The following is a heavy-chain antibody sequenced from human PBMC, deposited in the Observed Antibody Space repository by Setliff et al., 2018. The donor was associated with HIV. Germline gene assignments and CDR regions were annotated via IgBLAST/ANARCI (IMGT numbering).Heavy chain of an antibody. CDR2: IIPFLNLT. CDR1: GVTFSTYG. V-gene: IGHV1-69*10. CDR3: AACSASAYYYYYMDV. Sequence: GASVKVSCKASGVTFSTYGITWVRQAPGQGLQWVGGIIPFLNLTHYAQQFRGRLTITADKSTTSAYMSLSSLRFEDTAVYYCAACSASAYYYYYMDVWDKGTTVTVSS. J-gene: IGHJ6*03. D-gene: IGHD2-15*01.